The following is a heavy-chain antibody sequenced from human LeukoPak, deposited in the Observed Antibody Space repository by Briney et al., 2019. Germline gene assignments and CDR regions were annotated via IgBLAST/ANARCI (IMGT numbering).Heavy chain of an antibody. Sequence: GGSLRLSCAASGFTFDDYGMSWVRQAPGKGLEWVSGMNWNGGSTGYADSVKGRFTISRDNAKNSLYLQMNSLRAEDTALYYFARRSEKKLRYFDWAPFDYWGQGTLVTVSS. J-gene: IGHJ4*02. CDR3: ARRSEKKLRYFDWAPFDY. CDR2: MNWNGGST. D-gene: IGHD3-9*01. V-gene: IGHV3-20*04. CDR1: GFTFDDYG.